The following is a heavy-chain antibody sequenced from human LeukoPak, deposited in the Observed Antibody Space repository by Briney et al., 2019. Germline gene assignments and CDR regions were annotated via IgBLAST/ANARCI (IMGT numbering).Heavy chain of an antibody. CDR3: ARGRAVAGARAYY. CDR1: GGSISGYY. CDR2: INHSGST. V-gene: IGHV4-34*01. J-gene: IGHJ4*02. Sequence: PSETLSLTCAVYGGSISGYYWSWIRQPPGKGLEWIGEINHSGSTNYNPSLKSRVAISVDTSKNQFSLKLSSVTAADTAVYYCARGRAVAGARAYYWGQGTLVTVSS. D-gene: IGHD6-19*01.